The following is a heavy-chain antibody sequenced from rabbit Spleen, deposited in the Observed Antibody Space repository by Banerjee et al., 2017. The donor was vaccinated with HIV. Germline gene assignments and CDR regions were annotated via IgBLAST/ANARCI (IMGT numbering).Heavy chain of an antibody. V-gene: IGHV1S40*01. Sequence: QSLEESGGDLVKPGASLTLTCTASGFSFNNYYINWVRQAPGKGLEWIGYIDPVFGRAYYASWVNGRFTISKASSTTVTLQMTSLTAADTATYFCARDTATSFSTYGMDLWGPGTLVTVS. D-gene: IGHD1-1*01. J-gene: IGHJ6*01. CDR3: ARDTATSFSTYGMDL. CDR2: IDPVFGRA. CDR1: GFSFNNYY.